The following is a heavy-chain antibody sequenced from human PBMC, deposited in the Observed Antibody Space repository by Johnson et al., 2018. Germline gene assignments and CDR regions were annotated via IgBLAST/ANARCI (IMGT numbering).Heavy chain of an antibody. CDR3: ARSWQTYDYDSRGYKDGMDV. CDR2: IYYSGST. V-gene: IGHV4-39*01. Sequence: QVQLQESGPGLVKPSETLSLTCTVSGGSISSSSYYWGWIRQPPGKGLEWIGSIYYSGSTYYNPSLKSRVTISVDTSKNQFSWKLSSVTAADTDVYYCARSWQTYDYDSRGYKDGMDVWGQGTTVTVSS. CDR1: GGSISSSSYY. D-gene: IGHD3-22*01. J-gene: IGHJ6*02.